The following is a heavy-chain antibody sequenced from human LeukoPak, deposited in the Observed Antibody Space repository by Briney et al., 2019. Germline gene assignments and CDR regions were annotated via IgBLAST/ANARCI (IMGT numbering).Heavy chain of an antibody. CDR3: ARARFEGVVFDY. V-gene: IGHV4-59*01. J-gene: IGHJ4*02. CDR2: IYYSGST. D-gene: IGHD3-16*01. Sequence: SETLSLTCTVSGGSITSYYWSWIRQPPGKGLEWIGYIYYSGSTNYNPSLKSRVTISVDTSKNQFSLKLSSVTAADTAVYYCARARFEGVVFDYWGQGTLVTVSS. CDR1: GGSITSYY.